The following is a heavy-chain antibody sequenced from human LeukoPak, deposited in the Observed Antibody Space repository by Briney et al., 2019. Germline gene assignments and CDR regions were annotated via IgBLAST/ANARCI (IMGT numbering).Heavy chain of an antibody. Sequence: SETLSLTCAVSGGSISSGGYSWSWIRQPPGKGLEWIGYIYHSGSTYYNPSLKSRVTISVDRSKNQFSLKLSSVTAADTAVYYCARARRDGIWTNPFDYWGQGTLVTVSS. CDR2: IYHSGST. V-gene: IGHV4-30-2*01. D-gene: IGHD1-1*01. CDR3: ARARRDGIWTNPFDY. J-gene: IGHJ4*02. CDR1: GGSISSGGYS.